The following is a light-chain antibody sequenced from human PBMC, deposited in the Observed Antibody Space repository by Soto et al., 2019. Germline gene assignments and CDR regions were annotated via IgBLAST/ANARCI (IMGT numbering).Light chain of an antibody. CDR3: SSYTNANTLV. V-gene: IGLV2-14*01. Sequence: QSVLTQPASVSGSPGQSITISCTGTSSDVGGYNYVSWYQQYPGKAPKLMIYDVSNRPSGVSNRFSASKSGNTASLTISGLQAEDEADYYCSSYTNANTLVFGGGTKLTVL. J-gene: IGLJ3*02. CDR1: SSDVGGYNY. CDR2: DVS.